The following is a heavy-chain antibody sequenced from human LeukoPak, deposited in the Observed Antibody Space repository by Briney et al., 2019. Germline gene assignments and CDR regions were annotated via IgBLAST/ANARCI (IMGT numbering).Heavy chain of an antibody. Sequence: PSETLSLTCAVSGGSISSSNWWSWVRQAPGKGLEWIGEIWHTGNTNYNPSLKSRVTMSVDKSKNQFSLKLSSVTAADTAVYYCATTLGHCGGGSCHNWGQGTLVTVSS. D-gene: IGHD2-15*01. CDR2: IWHTGNT. V-gene: IGHV4-4*02. J-gene: IGHJ4*02. CDR1: GGSISSSNW. CDR3: ATTLGHCGGGSCHN.